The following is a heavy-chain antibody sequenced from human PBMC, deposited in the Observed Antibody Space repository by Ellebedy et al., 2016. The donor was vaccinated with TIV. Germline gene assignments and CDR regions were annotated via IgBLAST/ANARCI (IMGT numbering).Heavy chain of an antibody. Sequence: MPGGSLRLSCTVSGGSISRDYYYWSWIRQYPGKGLEWIGSVYHYGTTFYLPSLHSRISMSLDTSKNQFSLSLRSVTAADTAVYYCAGMSNNWADFDYWGQGTRVSVSS. CDR3: AGMSNNWADFDY. CDR1: GGSISRDYYY. CDR2: VYHYGTT. V-gene: IGHV4-39*01. J-gene: IGHJ4*02. D-gene: IGHD2/OR15-2a*01.